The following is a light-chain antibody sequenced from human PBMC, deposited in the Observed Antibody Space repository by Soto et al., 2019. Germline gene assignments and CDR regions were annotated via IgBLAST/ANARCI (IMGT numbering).Light chain of an antibody. CDR2: KAS. V-gene: IGKV1-5*03. CDR3: QQYNIYSCT. CDR1: ESISTW. J-gene: IGKJ1*01. Sequence: DIQMTQSPSTLSASVGDRVTITCRASESISTWLAWYQQKPGKAPNLLIYKASSLESGVPSRFSGSGSGTEFTLTIISLQPDDFATYYCQQYNIYSCTFGQGTKVEIK.